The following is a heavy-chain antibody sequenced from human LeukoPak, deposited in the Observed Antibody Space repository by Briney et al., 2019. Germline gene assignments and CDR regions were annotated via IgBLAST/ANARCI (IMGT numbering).Heavy chain of an antibody. Sequence: SETLSLTCAVYGGSFSGYYWSWIRQPPGRGLEWIGEINHSGSTNYNPSLKSRVTISVDTSKNQFSLKLSSVTAADTAVYYCARAPDTAMVSWFDPWGQGTLVTVSS. V-gene: IGHV4-34*01. J-gene: IGHJ5*02. CDR3: ARAPDTAMVSWFDP. D-gene: IGHD5-18*01. CDR1: GGSFSGYY. CDR2: INHSGST.